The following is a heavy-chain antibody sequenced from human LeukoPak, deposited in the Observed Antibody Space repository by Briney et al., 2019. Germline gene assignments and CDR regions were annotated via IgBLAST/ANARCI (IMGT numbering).Heavy chain of an antibody. V-gene: IGHV3-30*02. CDR3: AKLGKTENHYGSGRFSYYYYMDV. D-gene: IGHD3-10*01. CDR1: GFTFSNYG. Sequence: GGSLRLSCVASGFTFSNYGMHWVRQAPGKGLEWVAFIRSDGINKYHADSVKGRFTISRDNSKNTLYLQMNSLRAEDTAVYYCAKLGKTENHYGSGRFSYYYYMDVWGKGTTVTISS. J-gene: IGHJ6*03. CDR2: IRSDGINK.